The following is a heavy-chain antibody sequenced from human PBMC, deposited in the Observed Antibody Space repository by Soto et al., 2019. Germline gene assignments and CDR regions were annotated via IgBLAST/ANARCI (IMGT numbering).Heavy chain of an antibody. V-gene: IGHV1-18*01. D-gene: IGHD6-19*01. CDR2: ISAYNGNT. CDR3: ASIIAVAGTRAFDI. CDR1: GYTFTSYG. Sequence: ASVKVSCKASGYTFTSYGISWVRQAPGQGLEWMGWISAYNGNTNYARKLQGRVTMTTDTSTSTAYMELRSLRSDDTAVYYCASIIAVAGTRAFDIWGQGTMVTVSS. J-gene: IGHJ3*02.